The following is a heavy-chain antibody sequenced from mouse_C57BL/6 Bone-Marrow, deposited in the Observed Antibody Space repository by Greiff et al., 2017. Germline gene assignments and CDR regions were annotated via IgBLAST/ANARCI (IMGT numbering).Heavy chain of an antibody. J-gene: IGHJ4*01. Sequence: EVQLQQSGPGLVKPSQSLSLTCSVTGYSITSGYYWNWIRQFPGNKLEWMGYISYDGSNNYNPSLKNRISITRDTSKNQFFLKLNSVTTEDTATYYCAREIYPYAMDYWGQGTSVTVSS. CDR2: ISYDGSN. V-gene: IGHV3-6*01. CDR1: GYSITSGYY. CDR3: AREIYPYAMDY. D-gene: IGHD2-1*01.